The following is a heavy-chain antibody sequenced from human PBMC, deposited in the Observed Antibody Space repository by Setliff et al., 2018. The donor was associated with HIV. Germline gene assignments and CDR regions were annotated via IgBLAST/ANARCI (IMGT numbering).Heavy chain of an antibody. D-gene: IGHD3-3*01. CDR3: ARCYYNFWSGYPLDYMDV. CDR1: GGSISSHY. Sequence: LSLTCTVSGGSISSHYWSWIRQPPGKGLEWIGHIYTSGSTNYNPSLKSRVTMSVGTSKNQFSLKLSSVTAADTAVYYCARCYYNFWSGYPLDYMDVWGKGTTVTV. CDR2: IYTSGST. J-gene: IGHJ6*03. V-gene: IGHV4-4*08.